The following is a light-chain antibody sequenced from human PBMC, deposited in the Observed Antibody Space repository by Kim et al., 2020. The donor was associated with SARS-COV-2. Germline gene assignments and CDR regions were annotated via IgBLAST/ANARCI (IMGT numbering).Light chain of an antibody. CDR2: GAS. CDR3: QQYSNWPPYT. Sequence: VMTQSPATLSVSPGERATLSCRASQSVGYDLAWYQQKPGQAPRLLIYGASTRATGIPARFSGSGSGTEFTLTISSLQSEDFAVYYWQQYSNWPPYTFGQETKLEI. V-gene: IGKV3-15*01. CDR1: QSVGYD. J-gene: IGKJ2*01.